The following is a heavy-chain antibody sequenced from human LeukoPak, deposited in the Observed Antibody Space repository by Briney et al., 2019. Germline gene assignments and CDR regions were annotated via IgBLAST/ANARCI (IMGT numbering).Heavy chain of an antibody. D-gene: IGHD3-3*01. J-gene: IGHJ6*02. Sequence: SVKVSCKASGGTFSSYVISWVRQAPGQGLEWMGGIIPIFGTANYAQKFQGRVTITADESTSTAYMELSSLRSEDTAVYYCARDNGGVFGVVTPLSYGMDVWGQGTTVTVSS. CDR3: ARDNGGVFGVVTPLSYGMDV. CDR1: GGTFSSYV. CDR2: IIPIFGTA. V-gene: IGHV1-69*13.